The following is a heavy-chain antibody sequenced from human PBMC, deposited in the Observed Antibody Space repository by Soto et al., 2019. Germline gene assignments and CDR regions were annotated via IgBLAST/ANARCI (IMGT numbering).Heavy chain of an antibody. V-gene: IGHV3-21*01. CDR2: ISSSSSYI. D-gene: IGHD1-26*01. CDR3: ARDQRWEIYYFDY. Sequence: GGSLRLSCAASGFTFSSYSMNWVRQAPGKGPEWVSSISSSSSYIYYADSVKGRFTISRDNAKNSLYLQMNSLRAEDTAVYYCARDQRWEIYYFDYWGQGTLVTVSS. J-gene: IGHJ4*02. CDR1: GFTFSSYS.